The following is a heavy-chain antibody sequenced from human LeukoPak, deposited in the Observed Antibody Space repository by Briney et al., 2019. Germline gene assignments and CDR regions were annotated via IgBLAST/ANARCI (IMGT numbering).Heavy chain of an antibody. V-gene: IGHV3-7*03. CDR1: GFTFSSYS. CDR3: AKDRPFPYGMDV. Sequence: GGSLRLSCAASGFTFSSYSMNWVRQAPGKGLEWVANIKHDGSEKYYVDSVKGRFTISRDNSKDSLYLQMNSLRVEDTALYYCAKDRPFPYGMDVWGQGTTVTVSS. J-gene: IGHJ6*02. CDR2: IKHDGSEK.